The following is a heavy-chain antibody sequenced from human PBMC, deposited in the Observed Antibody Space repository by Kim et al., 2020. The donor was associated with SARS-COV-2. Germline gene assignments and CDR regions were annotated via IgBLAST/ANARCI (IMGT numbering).Heavy chain of an antibody. D-gene: IGHD2-15*01. V-gene: IGHV3-30-3*01. CDR2: ISYDGSNK. J-gene: IGHJ3*02. CDR1: GFTFSSYA. Sequence: GGSLRLSCAASGFTFSSYAMHWVRQAPGKGLEWVAVISYDGSNKYYADPVKGRFTISRDNSKNTLYLQMNSLRAEDTAVYYCAGGPVAPDAFDIWGQGTKVTVSS. CDR3: AGGPVAPDAFDI.